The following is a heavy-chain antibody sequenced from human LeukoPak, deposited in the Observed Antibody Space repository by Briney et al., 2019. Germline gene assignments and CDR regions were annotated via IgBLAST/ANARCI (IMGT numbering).Heavy chain of an antibody. Sequence: ASVKVSCKASGYTFNDFYVHWVRQAPGQGLEWMGWINPNSGGTNYAQKFQGRVTMTRDTSISKAYMELSRLRSDDTAVYYCASPRLVPLDAFDLWGQGTMVTVSS. D-gene: IGHD6-19*01. CDR2: INPNSGGT. V-gene: IGHV1-2*02. CDR1: GYTFNDFY. CDR3: ASPRLVPLDAFDL. J-gene: IGHJ3*01.